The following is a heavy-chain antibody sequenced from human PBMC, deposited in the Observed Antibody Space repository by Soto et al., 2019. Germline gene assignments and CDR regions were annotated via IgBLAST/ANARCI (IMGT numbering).Heavy chain of an antibody. CDR3: ARASSGWYADSYGMDV. V-gene: IGHV4-39*07. CDR2: IYYSGST. Sequence: PSETLSLTCTVSGGSISSSSYYWGWIRQPPGKGLEWIGSIYYSGSTYYNPSLKSRVTISVDTSKNQFSLKLSSVTAADTAVYYCARASSGWYADSYGMDVWGQGTTVTVSS. CDR1: GGSISSSSYY. D-gene: IGHD6-19*01. J-gene: IGHJ6*02.